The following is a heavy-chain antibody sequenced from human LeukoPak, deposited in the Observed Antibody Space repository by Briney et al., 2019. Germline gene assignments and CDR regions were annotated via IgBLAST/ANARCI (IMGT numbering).Heavy chain of an antibody. V-gene: IGHV1-2*02. CDR2: INPNSGGT. CDR3: ARVSNWNDYYMDV. CDR1: GYTFTGYY. D-gene: IGHD1-20*01. Sequence: ASVKVSCKASGYTFTGYYMHWVRQAPGQGLEWMGWINPNSGGTNYAQKFQGRVTMTRDTSISTAYMELSRLRSDDTAVYYCARVSNWNDYYMDVWGKGTTVTISS. J-gene: IGHJ6*03.